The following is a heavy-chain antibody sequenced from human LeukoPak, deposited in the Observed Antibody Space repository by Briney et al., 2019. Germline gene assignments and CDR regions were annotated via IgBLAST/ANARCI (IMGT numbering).Heavy chain of an antibody. Sequence: GGSLRLSCAASGFTFSSYSMNWVRQAPGKGLEWVSSISSRSSYIYYADSVKGRFTISRDNAKNSLYLQMNSLRAEDTAVYYCARIRLGDCSGGSCRTYYYYYMDVWGKGTTVTVSS. V-gene: IGHV3-21*01. CDR1: GFTFSSYS. CDR3: ARIRLGDCSGGSCRTYYYYYMDV. D-gene: IGHD2-15*01. J-gene: IGHJ6*03. CDR2: ISSRSSYI.